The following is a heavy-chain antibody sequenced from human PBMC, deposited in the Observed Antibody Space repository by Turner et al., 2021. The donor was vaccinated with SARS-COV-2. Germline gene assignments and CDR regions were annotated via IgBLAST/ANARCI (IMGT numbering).Heavy chain of an antibody. J-gene: IGHJ6*02. CDR2: ISSSSSYI. CDR1: GFTFSSFS. CDR3: ARDHRPVVVPAAKRAGSYYYGMDV. V-gene: IGHV3-21*01. Sequence: EVQLVEYGGGLVKPGGSLRLSCAASGFTFSSFSMNWVRQAPGKGLEWVSSISSSSSYIYYAGSVKGRFTISRDNAKNSLYLQMNSLRGEDTAVYYCARDHRPVVVPAAKRAGSYYYGMDVWGQGTTVTVSS. D-gene: IGHD2-2*01.